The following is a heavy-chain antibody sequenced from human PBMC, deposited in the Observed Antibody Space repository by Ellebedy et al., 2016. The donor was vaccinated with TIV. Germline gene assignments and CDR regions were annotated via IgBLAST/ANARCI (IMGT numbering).Heavy chain of an antibody. J-gene: IGHJ6*02. D-gene: IGHD6-19*01. CDR1: GYTLTELS. V-gene: IGHV1-24*01. CDR2: FDPEDGER. CDR3: ARGREAVAGIYGMDV. Sequence: ASVKVSCKVSGYTLTELSMHWVRQAPGKGPEWMGGFDPEDGERIYAQKFQGRVTMTEDTSTDTTYMELSSLRSEDTAVYYCARGREAVAGIYGMDVWGQGTTVTVSS.